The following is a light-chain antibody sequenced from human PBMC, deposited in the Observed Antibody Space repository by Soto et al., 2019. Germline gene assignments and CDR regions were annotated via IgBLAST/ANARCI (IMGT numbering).Light chain of an antibody. CDR2: WAS. CDR3: QQYYTTPRT. V-gene: IGKV4-1*01. CDR1: QSILYSSNNKNY. Sequence: DIVMTQSPDSLAVSLGERASINCKSSQSILYSSNNKNYLAWYQQKPGQPPKLLIYWASTRESGVPDRFSGSGSGTDVTLTISSLQAGDVAVYYCQQYYTTPRTFGQGTKVEIK. J-gene: IGKJ1*01.